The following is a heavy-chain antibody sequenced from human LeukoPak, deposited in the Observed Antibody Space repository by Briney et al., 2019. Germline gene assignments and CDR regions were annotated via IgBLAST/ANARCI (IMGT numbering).Heavy chain of an antibody. CDR1: GFTFSSYG. CDR2: IWYDGSNK. CDR3: ARYLPPYSSGWYVYY. V-gene: IGHV3-33*01. J-gene: IGHJ4*02. Sequence: GGSLRLSCAASGFTFSSYGMHWVRQAPGKGLEWVAVIWYDGSNKYYADSAKGRFTISRDNSKNTLYLQMNSLRAEDTAVYYCARYLPPYSSGWYVYYWGQGTLVTVSS. D-gene: IGHD6-19*01.